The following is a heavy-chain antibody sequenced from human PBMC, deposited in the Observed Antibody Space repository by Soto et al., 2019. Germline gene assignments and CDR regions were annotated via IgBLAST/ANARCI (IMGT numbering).Heavy chain of an antibody. CDR1: GFTFSSYA. CDR3: AKVDGKNRYYYES. V-gene: IGHV3-23*01. J-gene: IGHJ4*02. D-gene: IGHD1-20*01. Sequence: VGSLKLSCAASGFTFSSYAMSWVRQAPGKGLEWVSAISGSGGSTYYADSVKGRFTISRDNSKNTLYLQMNSLRAEDTAVYYCAKVDGKNRYYYESWGQGTLVTVSS. CDR2: ISGSGGST.